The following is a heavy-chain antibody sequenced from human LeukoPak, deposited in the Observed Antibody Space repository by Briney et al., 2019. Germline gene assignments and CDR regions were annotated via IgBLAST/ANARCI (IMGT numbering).Heavy chain of an antibody. Sequence: SETLSLTCTVCGGSISSYYWSWIRQPPGQGLEWIGYIYYSGSTNYNPSLKSRVTISVDTSKNQFSLKLSSVTAADTAVYYCARGSIAARPDGLFDYWGQGTLVTVSS. D-gene: IGHD6-6*01. J-gene: IGHJ4*02. CDR2: IYYSGST. V-gene: IGHV4-59*01. CDR3: ARGSIAARPDGLFDY. CDR1: GGSISSYY.